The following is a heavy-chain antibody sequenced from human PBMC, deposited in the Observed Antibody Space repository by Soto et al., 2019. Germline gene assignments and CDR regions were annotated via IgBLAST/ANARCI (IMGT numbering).Heavy chain of an antibody. V-gene: IGHV4-59*08. CDR1: GGFLSRYG. CDR2: IYHSGST. J-gene: IGHJ4*02. D-gene: IGHD3-10*01. Sequence: PPDTLSHPYTVSGGFLSRYGWCGIRQPPGKGLEWIGYIYHSGSTNYNPSLKSRVTLSVDTSKNQFSLKLSSVTAADTAVYYCARRYGGAVDYWGQGTLVTVS. CDR3: ARRYGGAVDY.